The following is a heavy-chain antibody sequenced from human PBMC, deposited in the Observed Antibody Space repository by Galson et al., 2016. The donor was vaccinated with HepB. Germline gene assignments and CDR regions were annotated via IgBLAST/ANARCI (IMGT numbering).Heavy chain of an antibody. J-gene: IGHJ4*02. V-gene: IGHV1-24*01. CDR2: FDPEDGGA. CDR3: ATDRRDWGELYDY. D-gene: IGHD3-16*01. CDR1: GYTLTEIS. Sequence: SVKVSCKVSGYTLTEISMHWVRQAPGKGLEWMGSFDPEDGGAIYAQKFQGRVSMTEDTSTDTAYMELSSLRSEDTAVYYCATDRRDWGELYDYWGQGTLVTVSS.